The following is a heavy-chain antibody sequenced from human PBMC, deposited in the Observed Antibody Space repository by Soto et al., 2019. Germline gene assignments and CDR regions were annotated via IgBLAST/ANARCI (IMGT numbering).Heavy chain of an antibody. CDR3: SNSHTMGGGYNWFEP. D-gene: IGHD3-10*01. CDR2: IYPGDSDT. V-gene: IGHV5-51*01. CDR1: GYTFTNYW. Sequence: GESLKISCKTSGYTFTNYWIGWACQMPGKGLEWMGMIYPGDSDTRYSPSFQGQVTISADKSISTAYLQWSSLRASDTAMYYCSNSHTMGGGYNWFEPWGQGTLVTVSS. J-gene: IGHJ5*02.